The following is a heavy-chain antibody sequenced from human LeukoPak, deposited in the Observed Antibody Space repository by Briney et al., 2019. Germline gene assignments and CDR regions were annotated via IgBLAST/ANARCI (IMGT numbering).Heavy chain of an antibody. Sequence: SVKVSCKASGGTFTSYAISRVRQAPGQGLEWMGGIIPIFGTANYAQKFQGRVTITADESTSTAYMELSSLRSEDTAVYYCARDSSGRDAFDIWGQGTMVTVSS. CDR1: GGTFTSYA. CDR3: ARDSSGRDAFDI. V-gene: IGHV1-69*01. J-gene: IGHJ3*02. D-gene: IGHD3-22*01. CDR2: IIPIFGTA.